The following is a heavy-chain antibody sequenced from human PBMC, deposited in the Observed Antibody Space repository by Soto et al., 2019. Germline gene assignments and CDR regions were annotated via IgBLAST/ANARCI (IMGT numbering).Heavy chain of an antibody. CDR1: GFTFSSYG. CDR2: LWYDGSNK. J-gene: IGHJ4*02. V-gene: IGHV3-33*01. D-gene: IGHD1-26*01. Sequence: PGGSLRLSCASSGFTFSSYGMHWVRQAPGKGLEWVTGLWYDGSNKYYADSVKGRFTVSRDNSKNMLYLEVNSLRAEDTAVYYYARALRTTPIVGATFGHWGQGTLVTVSS. CDR3: ARALRTTPIVGATFGH.